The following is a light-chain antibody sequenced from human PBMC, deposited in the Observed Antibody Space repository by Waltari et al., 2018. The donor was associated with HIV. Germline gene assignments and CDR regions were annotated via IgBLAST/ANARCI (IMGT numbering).Light chain of an antibody. CDR2: SDI. V-gene: IGLV1-40*01. CDR1: RSNIGAGHF. Sequence: HSALPQPPSVSGAPGQRVTISCTGTRSNIGAGHFVPWYQHLPGTAPKLLVYSDINRPSGVPDRFSGSKSGTSASLVITGLQAEDEADYYCQSYDSSLRASVFGGGTKLTVL. J-gene: IGLJ2*01. CDR3: QSYDSSLRASV.